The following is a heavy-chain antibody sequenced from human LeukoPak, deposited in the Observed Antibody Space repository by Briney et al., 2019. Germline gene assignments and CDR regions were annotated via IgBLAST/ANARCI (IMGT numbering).Heavy chain of an antibody. J-gene: IGHJ4*02. CDR1: GGTFSSYA. V-gene: IGHV1-69*05. Sequence: GASVKVSCKASGGTFSSYAISWVRQAPGQGLEWMGRIIPIFGTATYAQKFQGRVTITTDESTSTAYMELSSLRSEDTAVYYCARARRVGYSYGYDRFFDYWGQGTLVTVSS. D-gene: IGHD5-18*01. CDR3: ARARRVGYSYGYDRFFDY. CDR2: IIPIFGTA.